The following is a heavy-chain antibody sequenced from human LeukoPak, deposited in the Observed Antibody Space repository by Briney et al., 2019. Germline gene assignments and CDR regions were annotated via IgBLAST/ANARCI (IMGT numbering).Heavy chain of an antibody. CDR3: AKLPRLYYMDV. CDR1: GYTFTSYY. D-gene: IGHD2-15*01. CDR2: INPSGGST. Sequence: GASVNVSCKASGYTFTSYYMHWVRQAPGQGLEWMGIINPSGGSTSYAQKFQGRVTMTEDTSTDTAYMELSSLRSEDTAVYYCAKLPRLYYMDVWGKGTTVTVSS. V-gene: IGHV1-46*01. J-gene: IGHJ6*03.